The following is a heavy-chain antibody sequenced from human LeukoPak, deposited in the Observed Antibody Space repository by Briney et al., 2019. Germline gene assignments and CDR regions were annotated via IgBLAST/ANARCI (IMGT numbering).Heavy chain of an antibody. CDR2: ISSSSSYI. J-gene: IGHJ5*02. D-gene: IGHD3-10*01. V-gene: IGHV3-21*01. CDR1: GFTFSTYA. CDR3: ARGRDSNIWFGELHWFDP. Sequence: KPGGSLRLSCAASGFTFSTYAMNWVRQAPGKGLEWVSSISSSSSYIYYADSVKGRFTISRDNAKNSLYLQMNSLRAEDTAVYYCARGRDSNIWFGELHWFDPWGQGTLVTVSS.